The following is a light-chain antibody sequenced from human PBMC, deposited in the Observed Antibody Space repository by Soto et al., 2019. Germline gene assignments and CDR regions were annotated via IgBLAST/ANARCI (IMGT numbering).Light chain of an antibody. CDR1: QSISTF. Sequence: DIQMTQSPSPLSASVGDRVTINCRASQSISTFLNWYQQKPGQAPKVLISAASTLQSGVPSRFSGRGSGTDFTLTISSLQPEDFATYYCQQSDSTPYTFGQGTTLETK. J-gene: IGKJ2*01. CDR3: QQSDSTPYT. CDR2: AAS. V-gene: IGKV1-39*01.